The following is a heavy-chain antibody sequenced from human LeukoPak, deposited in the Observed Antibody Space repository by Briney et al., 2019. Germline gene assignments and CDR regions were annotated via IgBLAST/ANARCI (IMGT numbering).Heavy chain of an antibody. CDR1: GYTFTGYY. J-gene: IGHJ5*02. D-gene: IGHD1-26*01. CDR2: MNPNSGNT. CDR3: ARGGEEFDP. V-gene: IGHV1-8*02. Sequence: ASVKVSCKASGYTFTGYYMHWVRQAPGQGLEWMGWMNPNSGNTGYAQKFQGRVTMTRNTSISTAYMELSSLRSEDTAVYYCARGGEEFDPWGQGTLVTVSS.